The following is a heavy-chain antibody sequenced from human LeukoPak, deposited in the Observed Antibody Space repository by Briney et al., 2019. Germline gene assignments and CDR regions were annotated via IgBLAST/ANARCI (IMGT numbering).Heavy chain of an antibody. CDR1: GYTFTSYG. J-gene: IGHJ4*02. V-gene: IGHV1-18*01. D-gene: IGHD6-13*01. CDR2: ISAYNGNT. Sequence: AASVKVSCKASGYTFTSYGISWVRQAPGQGLEWMGWISAYNGNTNYAQKLQGRVTMTTDTSTSTAYMELRSLRSDDTAVYYCARETEQPTGAAFDYWGQGTLVTVSS. CDR3: ARETEQPTGAAFDY.